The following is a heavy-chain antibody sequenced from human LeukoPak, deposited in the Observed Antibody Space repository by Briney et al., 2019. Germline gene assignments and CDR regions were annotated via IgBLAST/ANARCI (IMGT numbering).Heavy chain of an antibody. D-gene: IGHD5-18*01. J-gene: IGHJ4*02. CDR1: GFTFSSYG. Sequence: PGGSLRLSCAASGFTFSSYGMHWVRQAPGKGLEWVAFIRYDGSNKYYADSVKGRFTISRDNSKNTLYLQMNSLRAEDTAVYYCARTVDTAIDYWGQGTLVTVSS. CDR2: IRYDGSNK. CDR3: ARTVDTAIDY. V-gene: IGHV3-30*02.